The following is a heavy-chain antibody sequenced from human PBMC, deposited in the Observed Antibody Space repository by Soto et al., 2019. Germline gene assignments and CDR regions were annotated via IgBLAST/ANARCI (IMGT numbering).Heavy chain of an antibody. V-gene: IGHV4-59*01. CDR1: DSVISGCY. CDR3: ARDMSGSSSQYYYYGMDV. Sequence: SETLCLTGTVADSVISGCYWSWIRQPPGKGLEWIGYIYYSGSTNYNPSLKSRVTISVDTSKNQFSLKLSSVTAADTAVYYFARDMSGSSSQYYYYGMDVWGQGTTVTVSS. J-gene: IGHJ6*02. D-gene: IGHD6-13*01. CDR2: IYYSGST.